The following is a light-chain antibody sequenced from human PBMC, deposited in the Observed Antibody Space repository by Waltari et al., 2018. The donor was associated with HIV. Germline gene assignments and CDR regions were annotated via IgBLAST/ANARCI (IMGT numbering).Light chain of an antibody. Sequence: QSVLTQPPSASGTAGQRVTISCSGRRSNIGSNSVTWYQQVPGPAPTLLIYNNNQRPSGVPDRCSGSKSGTSASLAISGLQSDDEADYYWAAWDDDLNGLFGGGTKLTVL. CDR2: NNN. CDR1: RSNIGSNS. J-gene: IGLJ2*01. V-gene: IGLV1-44*01. CDR3: AAWDDDLNGL.